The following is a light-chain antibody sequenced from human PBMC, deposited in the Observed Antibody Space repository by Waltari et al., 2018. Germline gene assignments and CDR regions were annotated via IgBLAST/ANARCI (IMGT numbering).Light chain of an antibody. CDR3: QTGGHGTWV. CDR1: SGQSSNV. J-gene: IGLJ3*02. CDR2: VNSDGSH. V-gene: IGLV4-69*01. Sequence: QLVVTQSPSASASLGASVKLTCTLSSGQSSNVIAWLQQQPEKGPRYLMKVNSDGSHSRGDEIPDRFSGSSSGAERDLTISSLQAEDEADYYCQTGGHGTWVFGGGTKLTVL.